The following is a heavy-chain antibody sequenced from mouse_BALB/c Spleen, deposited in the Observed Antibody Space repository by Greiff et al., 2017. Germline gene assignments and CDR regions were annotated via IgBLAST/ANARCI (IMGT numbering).Heavy chain of an antibody. D-gene: IGHD2-4*01. CDR2: IWAGGST. CDR3: ARGTITTRFAY. Sequence: VKLQQSGPGLVAPSQSLSITCTVSGFSITSYGVHWVRQPPGKGLEWLGVIWAGGSTNYNPALMSRLSISKDNSKSQVFLKMNSLQTDDTAMYYCARGTITTRFAYWGQGTLVTVSA. V-gene: IGHV2-9*02. CDR1: GFSITSYG. J-gene: IGHJ3*01.